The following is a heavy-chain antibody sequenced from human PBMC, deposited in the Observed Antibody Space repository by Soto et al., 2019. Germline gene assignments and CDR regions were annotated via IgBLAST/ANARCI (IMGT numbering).Heavy chain of an antibody. CDR2: ISTSGSNI. Sequence: GWSLRLSCSASVLTFSGRSMNWFRQAPGKGLEWLAYISTSGSNIYYADSVKGRFTISRDNAKKSLFLQMNSLRDEDTAVYYCARGELDRTIDYWGQGTLVTVSS. D-gene: IGHD1-1*01. CDR3: ARGELDRTIDY. CDR1: VLTFSGRS. V-gene: IGHV3-48*02. J-gene: IGHJ4*02.